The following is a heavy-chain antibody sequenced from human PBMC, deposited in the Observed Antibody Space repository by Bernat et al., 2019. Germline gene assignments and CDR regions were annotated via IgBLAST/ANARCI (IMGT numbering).Heavy chain of an antibody. D-gene: IGHD2-2*01. Sequence: QVQLVQSGAEVKKPGASVKVSCKVSGYTLTELSMHWVRQAPGKGLEWMGGLGPEDGETIYAQKFQGRVTMTEDTSTDTAYMELSSLRSEDTAVYYCATVGYCSSTSCLHLYYYYGMDVWGQGTTVTVSS. CDR1: GYTLTELS. CDR2: LGPEDGET. V-gene: IGHV1-24*01. CDR3: ATVGYCSSTSCLHLYYYYGMDV. J-gene: IGHJ6*02.